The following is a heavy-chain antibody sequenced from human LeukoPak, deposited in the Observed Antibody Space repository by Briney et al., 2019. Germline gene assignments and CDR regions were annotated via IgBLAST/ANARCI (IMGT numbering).Heavy chain of an antibody. Sequence: GRSLRLSCAASGFTFSSYSMNWVRQAPGKGLEWVSSISSSSSYIYYADSVKGRFTISRDNAKNSLYLQMNSLRAEDTAVYYCARDLITMVRGVIDFWGQGTLVTVSS. CDR3: ARDLITMVRGVIDF. J-gene: IGHJ4*02. V-gene: IGHV3-21*01. CDR2: ISSSSSYI. CDR1: GFTFSSYS. D-gene: IGHD3-10*01.